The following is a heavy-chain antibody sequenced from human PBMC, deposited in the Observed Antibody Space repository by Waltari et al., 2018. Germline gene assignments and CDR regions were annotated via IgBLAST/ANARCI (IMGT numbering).Heavy chain of an antibody. CDR2: IYYTGMT. Sequence: QVQLQESGPGRLRPSETLSLTCSVSRGSMVNYYWAWIRQSPRMGLESIGYIYYTGMTHYNPSLGGRVTMSVDTSKKQFSLTLTAVTAADAAVYYCARGPRVGAHGMDVWGPGTTVTVSS. J-gene: IGHJ6*02. V-gene: IGHV4-59*01. CDR1: RGSMVNYY. CDR3: ARGPRVGAHGMDV. D-gene: IGHD3-10*01.